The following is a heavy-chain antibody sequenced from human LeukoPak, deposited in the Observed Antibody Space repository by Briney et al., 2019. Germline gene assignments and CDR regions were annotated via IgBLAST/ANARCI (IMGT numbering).Heavy chain of an antibody. V-gene: IGHV4-59*01. Sequence: SETLSLTCTVSGGSISSYYWSWIRQPPGKGLEWIGNIYYSGSTNYNPSLKSRVTISVDTSKNQFSLKLSSVTAAVTAVYYCARHGRIRGRYFDWLSRKTYFDYWGQGTLVTVSS. CDR2: IYYSGST. J-gene: IGHJ4*02. D-gene: IGHD3-9*01. CDR1: GGSISSYY. CDR3: ARHGRIRGRYFDWLSRKTYFDY.